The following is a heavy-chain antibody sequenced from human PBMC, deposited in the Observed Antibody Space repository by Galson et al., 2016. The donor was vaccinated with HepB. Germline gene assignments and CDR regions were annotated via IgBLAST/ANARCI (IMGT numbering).Heavy chain of an antibody. J-gene: IGHJ4*02. CDR1: GGSITSGNIY. CDR2: IYYRGST. CDR3: ARHPFDF. Sequence: SETLSLTCNVSGGSITSGNIYWGWIRQPPGKGLEWVGSIYYRGSTYYNPSLKSRVTMSVDTSKNQFSLTLSSVTAADTAVYYCARHPFDFWGQGILVTVSS. V-gene: IGHV4-39*01.